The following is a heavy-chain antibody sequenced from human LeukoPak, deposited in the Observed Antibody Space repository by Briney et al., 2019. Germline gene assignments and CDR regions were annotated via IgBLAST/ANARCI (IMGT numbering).Heavy chain of an antibody. J-gene: IGHJ6*03. CDR1: GFTFDDYA. D-gene: IGHD3-10*01. V-gene: IGHV3-43*02. CDR2: ISGDGGST. CDR3: ARVRGSNAMDV. Sequence: GGSLRLSXAASGFTFDDYAMHWVRQAPGKGLEWVSLISGDGGSTYYADSVKGRFTISRDNSKNSLYLQMNSLRTEDTPLYYCARVRGSNAMDVWGKGTTVTVSS.